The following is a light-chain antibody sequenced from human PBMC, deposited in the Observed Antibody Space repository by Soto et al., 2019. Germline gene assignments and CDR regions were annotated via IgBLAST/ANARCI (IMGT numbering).Light chain of an antibody. V-gene: IGKV3-20*01. Sequence: EIVLTQSPVPLCFSPVETATLSCRASQSVSSSHLAWYQQKPGQAPRLLIYGASSRATGIPDRFSGSGSGTDFTLTISRLEPEDFAVYYCQQYGSSPTVTFGQGTRLEIK. CDR3: QQYGSSPTVT. CDR1: QSVSSSH. J-gene: IGKJ5*01. CDR2: GAS.